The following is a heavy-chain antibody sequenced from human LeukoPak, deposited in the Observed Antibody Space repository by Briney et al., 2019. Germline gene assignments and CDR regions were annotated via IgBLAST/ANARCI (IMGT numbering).Heavy chain of an antibody. D-gene: IGHD3-9*01. CDR1: GFTFSSYA. CDR3: ARGRFYDILTGYNDY. J-gene: IGHJ4*02. V-gene: IGHV3-30*04. Sequence: GGSLRLSCAASGFTFSSYAMHWVRQAPGKGLEWVAVISYDGSNKYYADSVKGRFTISRDNSKNTLYLQMNSLRAEDTAVYYCARGRFYDILTGYNDYWGQGTLVTVS. CDR2: ISYDGSNK.